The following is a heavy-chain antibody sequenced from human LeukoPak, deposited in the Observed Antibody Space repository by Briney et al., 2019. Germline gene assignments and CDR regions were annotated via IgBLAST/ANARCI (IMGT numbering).Heavy chain of an antibody. Sequence: SETLSLTCTVSGGSISSSSYYWGWIRQPPGKGLEWIGSIYYSGSTYYNPSLKSRVTISVDTSKNQFSLKLSSVTAADTAVYYCARAGLYCSGGSCFAFDIWGQGTMVTVSS. CDR3: ARAGLYCSGGSCFAFDI. J-gene: IGHJ3*02. CDR1: GGSISSSSYY. V-gene: IGHV4-39*07. D-gene: IGHD2-15*01. CDR2: IYYSGST.